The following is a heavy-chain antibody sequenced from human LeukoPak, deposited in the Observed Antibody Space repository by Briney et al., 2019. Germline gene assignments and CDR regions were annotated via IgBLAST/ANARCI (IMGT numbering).Heavy chain of an antibody. CDR2: INQDGTEK. D-gene: IGHD6-13*01. CDR3: ARGPLIAAAGTW. Sequence: GGSLRLSCAASGFTFSSYWMSWVRQAPGEGLEWVAKINQDGTEKAYVDSVRGRFTISRDNAKNSLFLQVNSLRAEDTAVYYCARGPLIAAAGTWWGQGTLVTVSS. J-gene: IGHJ4*02. CDR1: GFTFSSYW. V-gene: IGHV3-7*03.